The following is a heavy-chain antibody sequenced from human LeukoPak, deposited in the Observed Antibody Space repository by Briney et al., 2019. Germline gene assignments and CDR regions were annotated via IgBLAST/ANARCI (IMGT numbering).Heavy chain of an antibody. D-gene: IGHD4-23*01. V-gene: IGHV4-61*09. J-gene: IGHJ4*02. CDR2: LYTSGST. CDR1: GGSISSGNYY. Sequence: PSETLSLTCTVSGGSISSGNYYWSWIRQPAGKGLDWIGHLYTSGSTNYNPSLKSRVTISVDTSKNQFSLKLSSVTAADTAVYYCASVALIYGGNSGGYFDYWGQGTLVTVSS. CDR3: ASVALIYGGNSGGYFDY.